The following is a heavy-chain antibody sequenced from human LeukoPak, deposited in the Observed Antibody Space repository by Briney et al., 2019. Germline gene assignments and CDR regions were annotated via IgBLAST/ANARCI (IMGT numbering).Heavy chain of an antibody. CDR2: ISSSSYI. CDR3: ARDSDPRYYYDSSGYTDY. D-gene: IGHD3-22*01. Sequence: GGSLRLSCAASGFTFSSYSMNWVRQAPGKGLEWVSSISSSSYIYYADSVKGRFTISRDNAKNSLYLQMNSLRAEDTAVYYCARDSDPRYYYDSSGYTDYWGQGTLVTVSS. V-gene: IGHV3-21*01. J-gene: IGHJ4*02. CDR1: GFTFSSYS.